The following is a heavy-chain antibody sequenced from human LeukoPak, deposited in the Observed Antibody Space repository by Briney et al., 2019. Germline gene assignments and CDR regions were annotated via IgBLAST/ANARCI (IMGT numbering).Heavy chain of an antibody. CDR3: ARDQYYDFWSGYYDERQSWFDP. J-gene: IGHJ5*02. V-gene: IGHV4-30-4*08. Sequence: SETLSLTCTVSGGSISSGDYYWSWIRQPPGKGLEWIGYIYYSGSTYYNPSLKSRITISVDTSKNQFSLKLSSVTAADTAVYYCARDQYYDFWSGYYDERQSWFDPWGQGTLVTVSS. CDR1: GGSISSGDYY. CDR2: IYYSGST. D-gene: IGHD3-3*01.